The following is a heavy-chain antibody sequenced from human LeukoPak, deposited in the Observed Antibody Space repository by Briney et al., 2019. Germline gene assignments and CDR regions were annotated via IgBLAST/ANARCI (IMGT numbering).Heavy chain of an antibody. CDR3: ARFGAADGTGWFDP. CDR1: GYSFTSYW. J-gene: IGHJ5*02. CDR2: IYADDSDT. D-gene: IGHD6-13*01. V-gene: IGHV5-51*01. Sequence: GESLKISCKGSGYSFTSYWIGWVRHMPGKGLDLMGTIYADDSDTRYSPSFQGQVTISADKSISTAYLQWSSLKASDTAMYYCARFGAADGTGWFDPWGQGTLVTVSS.